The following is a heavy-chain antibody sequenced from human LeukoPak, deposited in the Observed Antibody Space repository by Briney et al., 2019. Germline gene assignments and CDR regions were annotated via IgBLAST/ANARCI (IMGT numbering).Heavy chain of an antibody. V-gene: IGHV1-3*01. CDR3: ARSITMVRGVNTHFDY. CDR1: GYTFTSYA. J-gene: IGHJ4*02. CDR2: INAGNGNT. D-gene: IGHD3-10*01. Sequence: ASVKVSCKASGYTFTSYAMHWVRQAPGQRLEWMGWINAGNGNTKYSQKFQGRVTITRDTSASTAYMELSSLRSEDTAVYYCARSITMVRGVNTHFDYWGRGTLVTVSS.